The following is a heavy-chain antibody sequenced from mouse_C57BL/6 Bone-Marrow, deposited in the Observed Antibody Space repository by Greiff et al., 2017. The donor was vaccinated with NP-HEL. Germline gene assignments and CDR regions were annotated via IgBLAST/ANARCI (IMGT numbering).Heavy chain of an antibody. V-gene: IGHV5-17*01. CDR1: GFTFSDYG. CDR3: ARSYGSSYGDYAMEY. J-gene: IGHJ4*01. Sequence: EVQLVESGGGLVKPGGSLKLSCAASGFTFSDYGMHWVRQAPEKGLEWVAYISSGSSTIYYADTVKGRFTITRDNAKNTLFLQMTSLRSEDTAMYYCARSYGSSYGDYAMEYWGQGTSVTVSS. D-gene: IGHD1-1*01. CDR2: ISSGSSTI.